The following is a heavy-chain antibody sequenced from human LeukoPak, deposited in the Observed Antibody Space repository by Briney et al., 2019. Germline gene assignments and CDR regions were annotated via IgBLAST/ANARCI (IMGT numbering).Heavy chain of an antibody. D-gene: IGHD3-22*01. J-gene: IGHJ5*02. CDR3: ARQSSGYYYGWFDP. CDR2: IFYNGNT. Sequence: SETPSLTCTVSGGSILDSTYYWAWIRQPPGKGLEWIATIFYNGNTHYNPSLKSRVTMSVDTVKNQFSLNLNSVTAADTAVCYCARQSSGYYYGWFDPWGQGTLVTVSS. CDR1: GGSILDSTYY. V-gene: IGHV4-39*01.